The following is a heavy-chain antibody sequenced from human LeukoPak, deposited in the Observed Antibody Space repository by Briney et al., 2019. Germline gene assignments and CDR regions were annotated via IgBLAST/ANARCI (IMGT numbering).Heavy chain of an antibody. CDR1: GFTFSSYA. CDR3: AKGANTYYYYMDV. V-gene: IGHV3-23*01. Sequence: GGSLRLSCAASGFTFSSYAMSWVRQAPGKGLECVSAISCSGGSTYYADSAKGRFPIPRNNSKNTLYLQMNILRAEDTAVFYCAKGANTYYYYMDVWGKGATVTVSS. J-gene: IGHJ6*03. CDR2: ISCSGGST.